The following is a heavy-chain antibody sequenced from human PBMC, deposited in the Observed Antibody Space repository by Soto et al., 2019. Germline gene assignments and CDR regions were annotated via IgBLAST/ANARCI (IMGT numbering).Heavy chain of an antibody. Sequence: ASVKVSCKVSGGTFSTYPINWVRQAPGQGLEFMGGIIPKFGTTNYAQEFRGTVTITADESTSTAYMELNNLRSEDTAVYYCAGVASFRGMDVWGQGTPVTVSS. CDR1: GGTFSTYP. V-gene: IGHV1-69*13. D-gene: IGHD2-21*01. CDR3: AGVASFRGMDV. CDR2: IIPKFGTT. J-gene: IGHJ6*02.